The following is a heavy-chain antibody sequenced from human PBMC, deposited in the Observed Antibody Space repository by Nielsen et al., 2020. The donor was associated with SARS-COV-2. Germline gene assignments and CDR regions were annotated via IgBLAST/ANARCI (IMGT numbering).Heavy chain of an antibody. V-gene: IGHV3-74*01. Sequence: GESLKISCAASGFTFSSYWMHWVRQAPGKGLVWVSCINSDGSSTSYADSVKGRFTISRDNAKNTLYLQMNSLRAEDTAVYYCARDPQNIGYGMDVWGQGTTVTVSS. CDR3: ARDPQNIGYGMDV. CDR2: INSDGSST. J-gene: IGHJ6*02. CDR1: GFTFSSYW. D-gene: IGHD2/OR15-2a*01.